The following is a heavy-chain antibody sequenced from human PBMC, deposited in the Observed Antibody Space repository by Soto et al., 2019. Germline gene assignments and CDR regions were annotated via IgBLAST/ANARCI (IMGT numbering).Heavy chain of an antibody. J-gene: IGHJ4*02. V-gene: IGHV4-39*01. CDR3: ARMPIVGTTPYYFDS. D-gene: IGHD1-1*01. Sequence: PSGTPSLTRTFSGASITYSSFYWGWVRQPPGKGLEWIAYVYYSGSTYYNPSLKSRVTISLDTSENLFSLSLTSVTAADTAVYYCARMPIVGTTPYYFDSWGPGTLVTVSS. CDR1: GASITYSSFY. CDR2: VYYSGST.